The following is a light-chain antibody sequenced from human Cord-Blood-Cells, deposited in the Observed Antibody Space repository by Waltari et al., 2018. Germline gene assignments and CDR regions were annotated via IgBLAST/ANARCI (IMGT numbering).Light chain of an antibody. CDR2: GAS. CDR3: QQYNNWPTN. V-gene: IGKV3D-15*01. J-gene: IGKJ4*01. CDR1: QSVSSN. Sequence: EIVMTQSPATLSVSPGERATLSCRASQSVSSNLAWYQQKPGQAPRLLIYGASTRVTGIPARFSGSGSGTEFTLTISSLQSEDFAVYYCQQYNNWPTNFGGGTKVEIK.